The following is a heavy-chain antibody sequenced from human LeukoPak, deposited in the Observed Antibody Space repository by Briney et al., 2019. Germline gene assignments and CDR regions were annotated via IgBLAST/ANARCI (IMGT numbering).Heavy chain of an antibody. Sequence: ASVKVSCKASGYTFTSYGISWVRQAPGQGLEWMGWISAYNGNTNYAQKLQGRVTMTTDTSTSTAYMELRSLRSDDTAVYYCARDRIGTIFGVVILRSDAFDIWGQGTMVTVSS. V-gene: IGHV1-18*01. CDR1: GYTFTSYG. CDR3: ARDRIGTIFGVVILRSDAFDI. J-gene: IGHJ3*02. CDR2: ISAYNGNT. D-gene: IGHD3-3*01.